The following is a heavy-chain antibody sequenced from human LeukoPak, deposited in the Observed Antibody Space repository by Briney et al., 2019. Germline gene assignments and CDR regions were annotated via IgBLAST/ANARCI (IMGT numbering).Heavy chain of an antibody. J-gene: IGHJ4*02. CDR2: IYQSGIT. CDR3: ARVGTTVVTQGMDS. D-gene: IGHD4-23*01. Sequence: SETLSLTCTVSGYSISSGYYWCWIRRPPGKGLEWIGTIYQSGITYYKPSLKSRGTISVDTSKNQFSLRLTSVTAADTAVYYCARVGTTVVTQGMDSWGQGTLLTVSS. V-gene: IGHV4-38-2*02. CDR1: GYSISSGYY.